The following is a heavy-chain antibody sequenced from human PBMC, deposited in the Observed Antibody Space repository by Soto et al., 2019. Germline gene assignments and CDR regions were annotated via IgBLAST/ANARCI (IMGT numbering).Heavy chain of an antibody. J-gene: IGHJ3*02. D-gene: IGHD3-10*01. Sequence: ASVKVSCKASGYTFTRNGISWVRQAPGQGLEWMGWISAYNGNTNYAQKFQGRVTMTIDTSTTTAHMEVRSLRSDDTAVYYCARDYGSGGYYSPTEALDIWGQGTMVTVSS. V-gene: IGHV1-18*04. CDR1: GYTFTRNG. CDR2: ISAYNGNT. CDR3: ARDYGSGGYYSPTEALDI.